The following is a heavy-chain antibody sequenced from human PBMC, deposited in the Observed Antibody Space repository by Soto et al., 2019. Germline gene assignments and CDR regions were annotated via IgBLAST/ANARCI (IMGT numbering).Heavy chain of an antibody. V-gene: IGHV3-21*01. CDR2: ISATTTYK. D-gene: IGHD2-8*02. Sequence: EVQVVESGGGLVKPGGSLRLSCTASGFTFDTYTMNWLRQAPGRGLEWVSSISATTTYKYYAASVEGRCTISRDNAKNSLYLQTNSLGAEDTAVYYCARGSASKSGHLWYFDLWGRGTLVTVSS. CDR3: ARGSASKSGHLWYFDL. J-gene: IGHJ2*01. CDR1: GFTFDTYT.